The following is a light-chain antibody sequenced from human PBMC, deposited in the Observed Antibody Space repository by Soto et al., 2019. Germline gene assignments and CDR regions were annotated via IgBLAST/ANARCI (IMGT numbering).Light chain of an antibody. V-gene: IGKV3-20*01. J-gene: IGKJ4*01. CDR3: QQYGSSPALT. CDR1: QSVSSSY. CDR2: GAS. Sequence: EIVWTQSPGTLSLSPGESAARSCRARQSVSSSYLAWYQQKPGQAHRLLIYGASSRATGIPDRFSGSGSGTDFTLTISRLEPEDFAVYYCQQYGSSPALTFGGGTKVDIK.